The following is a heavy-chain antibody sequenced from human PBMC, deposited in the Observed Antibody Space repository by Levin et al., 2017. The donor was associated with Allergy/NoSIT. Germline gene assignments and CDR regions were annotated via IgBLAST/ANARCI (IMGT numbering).Heavy chain of an antibody. CDR3: ARDRWVYGGNSGFDY. D-gene: IGHD4-23*01. V-gene: IGHV3-21*01. Sequence: GESLKISCAASGFTFSSYSMNWVRQAPGKGLEWVSSISSSSSYIYYADSVKGRFTISRDNAKNSLYLQMNSLRAEDTAVYYCARDRWVYGGNSGFDYWGQGTLVTVSS. CDR2: ISSSSSYI. J-gene: IGHJ4*02. CDR1: GFTFSSYS.